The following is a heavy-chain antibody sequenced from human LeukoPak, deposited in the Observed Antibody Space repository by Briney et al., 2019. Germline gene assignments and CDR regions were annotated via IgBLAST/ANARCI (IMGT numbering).Heavy chain of an antibody. D-gene: IGHD6-6*01. V-gene: IGHV3-64D*06. CDR1: GFTFNRFY. J-gene: IGHJ4*02. CDR3: VKDRSIAAPNNDFFDS. Sequence: GGSLRLSCSASGFTFNRFYLHWVRQAPGKGLEFVSHISSNGATTYYADSVKGRFTISRDNSKNTLYLQISSLRADDTAVYYCVKDRSIAAPNNDFFDSWGQGALVTVSS. CDR2: ISSNGATT.